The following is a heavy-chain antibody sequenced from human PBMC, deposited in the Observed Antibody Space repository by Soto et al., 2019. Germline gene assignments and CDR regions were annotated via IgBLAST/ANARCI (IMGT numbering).Heavy chain of an antibody. J-gene: IGHJ4*02. V-gene: IGHV3-21*04. CDR3: AKGHHYFGSGTYYFDY. Sequence: GGSLRLSCAASGFTFTRYSMNLVRQAPGKGLEWVSSISSTTNYIYYGDSMKGRFTISRDNAKNTLYVQMKSLRAEDTAVYYCAKGHHYFGSGTYYFDYWGQGTLVTVSS. CDR1: GFTFTRYS. CDR2: ISSTTNYI. D-gene: IGHD3-10*01.